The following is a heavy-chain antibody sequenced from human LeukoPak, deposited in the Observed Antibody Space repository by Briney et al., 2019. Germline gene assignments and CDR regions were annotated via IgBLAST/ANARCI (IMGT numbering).Heavy chain of an antibody. CDR1: GGSISSHY. D-gene: IGHD1-26*01. CDR2: IYYSGST. Sequence: SETLSLTCTVSGGSISSHYWGWIRQPPGKGLEWIGYIYYSGSTNYNPSLKSRVTISVDTSKNQFSLKLSSVTAADTAVYYCARVGATIDYWGQGTLVTVSS. CDR3: ARVGATIDY. V-gene: IGHV4-59*11. J-gene: IGHJ4*02.